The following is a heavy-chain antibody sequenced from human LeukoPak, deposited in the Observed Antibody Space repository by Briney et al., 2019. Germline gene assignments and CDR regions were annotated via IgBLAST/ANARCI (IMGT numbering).Heavy chain of an antibody. CDR3: ARDEGCDSDYGADY. D-gene: IGHD4-17*01. Sequence: ASAKVPCKASGYTFTSYGISWVRQSAGPGLKWMGWISAYIGITKYAKKLPGRVTMTTHPSTSTAYMELRSPRSGDTAVYCCARDEGCDSDYGADYWGQRTLVTVST. CDR1: GYTFTSYG. V-gene: IGHV1-18*04. CDR2: ISAYIGIT. J-gene: IGHJ4*02.